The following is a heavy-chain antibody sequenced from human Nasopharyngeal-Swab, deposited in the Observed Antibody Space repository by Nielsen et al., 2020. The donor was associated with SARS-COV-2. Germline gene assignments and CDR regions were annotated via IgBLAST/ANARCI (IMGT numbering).Heavy chain of an antibody. J-gene: IGHJ6*02. CDR1: GGSFSGYY. CDR3: ARVPPIAVAGKGVDV. D-gene: IGHD6-19*01. CDR2: INHSGST. Sequence: SETLSLTCAVYGGSFSGYYWSWIHQPPGKGLEWIGEINHSGSTNYNPSLKSRVTISVDTSKNQFSLKLSSVTAADTAVYYCARVPPIAVAGKGVDVWGQGTTVTVSS. V-gene: IGHV4-34*01.